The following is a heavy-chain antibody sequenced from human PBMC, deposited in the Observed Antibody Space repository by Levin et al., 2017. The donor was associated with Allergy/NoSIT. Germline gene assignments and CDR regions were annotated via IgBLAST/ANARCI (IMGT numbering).Heavy chain of an antibody. D-gene: IGHD6-19*01. CDR2: ISGSGGST. V-gene: IGHV3-23*01. CDR3: AKLQQWLVQSPVDY. Sequence: GGSLRLSCAASGFTFSSYAMSWVRQAPGKGLEWVSAISGSGGSTYYADSVKGRFTISRDNSKNTLYLQMNSLRAEDTAVYYCAKLQQWLVQSPVDYWGQGTLVTVSS. J-gene: IGHJ4*02. CDR1: GFTFSSYA.